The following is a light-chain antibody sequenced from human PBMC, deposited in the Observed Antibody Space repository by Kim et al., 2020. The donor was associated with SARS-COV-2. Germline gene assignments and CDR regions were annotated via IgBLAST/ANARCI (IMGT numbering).Light chain of an antibody. V-gene: IGKV3-11*01. J-gene: IGKJ4*01. CDR2: DAS. CDR3: QQRSNWPPLT. CDR1: QSVSSY. Sequence: SPGDRATLSCMASQSVSSYLAWYQQKPGQAPRLLIYDASNRATGIPARFSGSGSGTDFTLTISSLEPEDFAVYYCQQRSNWPPLTFGGGTKVDIK.